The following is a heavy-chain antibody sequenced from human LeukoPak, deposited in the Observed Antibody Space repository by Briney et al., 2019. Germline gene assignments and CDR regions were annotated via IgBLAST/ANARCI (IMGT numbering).Heavy chain of an antibody. D-gene: IGHD3-22*01. CDR2: XXXXGST. CDR1: GGSXXXXX. Sequence: PSETLSLTXTVSGGSXXXXXXXXIXXXXXXXLXXXXXXXXXGSTNYNPSLKGRVTXXVDTSKNQFSLKLSSVTAADTAVXYCARVAGSNYYDSSGYYYFDYWGQGTLVTASS. V-gene: IGHV4-4*07. CDR3: ARVAGSNYYDSSGYYYFDY. J-gene: IGHJ4*02.